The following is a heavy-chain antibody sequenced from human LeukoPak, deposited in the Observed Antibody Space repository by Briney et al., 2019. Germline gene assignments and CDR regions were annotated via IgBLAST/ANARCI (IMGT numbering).Heavy chain of an antibody. CDR3: ARSRYYYDSSSYYGFDY. V-gene: IGHV4-4*07. Sequence: SETPSVTCTVSGGSISSYYRSWIRQPAGKGLEWIGRIYTIGNTNYNPSLMSRVTMSLDSSKNQFSLKLRSVTAADTAVYYCARSRYYYDSSSYYGFDYWSQGTLVTVSS. J-gene: IGHJ4*02. CDR1: GGSISSYY. CDR2: IYTIGNT. D-gene: IGHD3-22*01.